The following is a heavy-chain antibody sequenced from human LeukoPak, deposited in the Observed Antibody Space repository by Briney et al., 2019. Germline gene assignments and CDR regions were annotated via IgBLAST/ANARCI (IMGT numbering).Heavy chain of an antibody. Sequence: SETLSLTCTVSGGSISSYYWSWIRQPAGKGLEWIGRIYTSGSTNYNPSLKSRVTISVDTSKNQFSLKLSSVTAADTAVYYCARDQGIYYDSSGLPGYWGQGTLVTVSS. J-gene: IGHJ4*02. CDR3: ARDQGIYYDSSGLPGY. D-gene: IGHD3-22*01. CDR1: GGSISSYY. V-gene: IGHV4-4*07. CDR2: IYTSGST.